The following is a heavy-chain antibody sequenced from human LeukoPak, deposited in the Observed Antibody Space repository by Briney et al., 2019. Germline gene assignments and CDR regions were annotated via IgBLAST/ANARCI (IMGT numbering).Heavy chain of an antibody. CDR3: ARDRRGMAGTRRFDY. D-gene: IGHD6-19*01. CDR1: GFTFSTYA. CDR2: ISGSGDST. V-gene: IGHV3-23*01. Sequence: GGSLRLSCAASGFTFSTYAMSWVRQAPGKGLEWVSAISGSGDSTNYADSVKGRFTISRDNSKNTLYLQMKSLRAEDTAVYYCARDRRGMAGTRRFDYWGQGTLVTVSS. J-gene: IGHJ4*02.